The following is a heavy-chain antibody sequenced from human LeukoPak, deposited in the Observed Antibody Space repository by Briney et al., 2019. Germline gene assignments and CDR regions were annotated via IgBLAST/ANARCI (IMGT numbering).Heavy chain of an antibody. Sequence: TGGSLRLSCAASGFTFSSYTMNWVRQAPGKGLEWVSSISSSSSYKSYADSVKGRFTISRDSAKNSLYLQMNSLRPEDTAIYYCARGGGSVDYWGQGTLVTVSS. J-gene: IGHJ4*02. CDR2: ISSSSSYK. CDR1: GFTFSSYT. CDR3: ARGGGSVDY. D-gene: IGHD3-10*01. V-gene: IGHV3-21*01.